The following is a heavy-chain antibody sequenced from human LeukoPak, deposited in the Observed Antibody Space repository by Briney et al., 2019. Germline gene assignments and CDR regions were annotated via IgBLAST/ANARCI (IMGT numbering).Heavy chain of an antibody. D-gene: IGHD4-17*01. Sequence: SVKVSCKSSGYTFTRYYMHQLRQPPAHALEWLGWINPNSGSTNYAQKFQRRVTMTRDTSISTAYMELSRLRSDDTAVYYCAREHGDYVLGWFDPWGQGTLVTVSS. CDR3: AREHGDYVLGWFDP. V-gene: IGHV1-2*02. CDR2: INPNSGST. CDR1: GYTFTRYY. J-gene: IGHJ5*02.